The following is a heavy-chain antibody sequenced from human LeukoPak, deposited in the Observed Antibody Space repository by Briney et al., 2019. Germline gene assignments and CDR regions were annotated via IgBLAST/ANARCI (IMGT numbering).Heavy chain of an antibody. J-gene: IGHJ4*02. D-gene: IGHD3-22*01. Sequence: SETLSLTCAVYGGSFSGYYWSWIRQPPGKGLEWIGEINHSGSTNYNPSLKSRVTISVDTSKNQFSLKLSSVTAADTAVYCCARAQDRDYDSSGNPKYFDYWGQGTLVTVSS. CDR2: INHSGST. V-gene: IGHV4-34*01. CDR1: GGSFSGYY. CDR3: ARAQDRDYDSSGNPKYFDY.